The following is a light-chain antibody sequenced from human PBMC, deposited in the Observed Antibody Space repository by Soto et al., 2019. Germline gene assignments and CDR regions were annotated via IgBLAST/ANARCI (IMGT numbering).Light chain of an antibody. Sequence: EIVLTQSPGTLSLSPGERATLSCRASQSVSSSYLAWYQQKPGQAPRLLIYGASSRATGIPDRFSGSGSGTDFTITISRLEPEDFEVYYCQQHGSSPITFGQGTRLEIK. J-gene: IGKJ5*01. CDR1: QSVSSSY. CDR2: GAS. CDR3: QQHGSSPIT. V-gene: IGKV3-20*01.